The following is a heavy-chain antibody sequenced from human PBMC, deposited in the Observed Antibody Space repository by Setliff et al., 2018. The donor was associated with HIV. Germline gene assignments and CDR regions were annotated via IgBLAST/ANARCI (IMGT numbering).Heavy chain of an antibody. Sequence: ASVKVSCKASGYIFSNHALHWVRQAPGQRLEWMGWINNGNGDTKYSQDFRGRVTITRDSSASTAYMELSSLISEDMALYYCATGIAAAGGIDYYYYYMDVWGRGTTVTVSS. D-gene: IGHD6-13*01. V-gene: IGHV1-3*03. CDR2: INNGNGDT. CDR1: GYIFSNHA. CDR3: ATGIAAAGGIDYYYYYMDV. J-gene: IGHJ6*03.